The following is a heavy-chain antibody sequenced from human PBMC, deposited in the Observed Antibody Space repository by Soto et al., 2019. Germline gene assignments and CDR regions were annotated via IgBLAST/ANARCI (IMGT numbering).Heavy chain of an antibody. CDR2: ISAYNGNP. D-gene: IGHD5-12*01. Sequence: QVQLVQSGAEVKKPGASVKVSCKASGYTFTSYGISWVRQAPGQGLEWMGGISAYNGNPNYAQKLQGRVTMTTDTSTSTAYREPRSLRSDDTAVYYCAGGCEGDGYNCDHVDYCGQGAMVTDSS. CDR3: AGGCEGDGYNCDHVDY. CDR1: GYTFTSYG. J-gene: IGHJ4*02. V-gene: IGHV1-18*01.